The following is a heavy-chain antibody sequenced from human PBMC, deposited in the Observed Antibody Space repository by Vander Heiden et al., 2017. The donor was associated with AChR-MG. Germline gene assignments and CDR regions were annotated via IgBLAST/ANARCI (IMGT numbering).Heavy chain of an antibody. V-gene: IGHV4-34*01. D-gene: IGHD3-3*01. CDR1: GGSFSGYD. J-gene: IGHJ6*02. CDR2: INHSGST. CDR3: ARVGSITSRMDV. Sequence: QVQLHQRGAGLLKPPETMSPNCAVYGGSFSGYDWSWSRQSPGKGLEWIGEINHSGSTNYNPSLKSRVTISVDTSKKQLSLKLGSVTAADTAVYYCARVGSITSRMDVWGQGTTVTVSS.